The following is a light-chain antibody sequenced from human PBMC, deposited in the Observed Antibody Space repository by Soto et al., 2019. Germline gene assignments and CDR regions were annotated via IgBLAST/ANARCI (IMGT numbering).Light chain of an antibody. CDR1: QSVSSN. CDR2: GAS. CDR3: QQYGNAPFT. V-gene: IGKV3-15*01. J-gene: IGKJ3*01. Sequence: EIVMTQSPATLSVSPGERATLSCRASQSVSSNLAWYQQKPGQAPRLLIFGASTRATGIPARFSGSGSGTDFTLNISSLQSEDFAVYYCQQYGNAPFTFGPGTKVDIK.